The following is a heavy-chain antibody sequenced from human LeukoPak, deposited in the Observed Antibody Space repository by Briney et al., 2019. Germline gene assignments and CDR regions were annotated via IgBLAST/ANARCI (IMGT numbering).Heavy chain of an antibody. CDR1: GNSFTSFW. D-gene: IGHD1-26*01. Sequence: GESLKISCKGSGNSFTSFWIGWVRQMPGKGLEWMGVIYPGDSDTRYSPSFQGQVTISADRSISTAYLQWSSLKASDTAMYYCARREGFSGSYEDYWGQGTLVTVSS. V-gene: IGHV5-51*01. J-gene: IGHJ4*02. CDR2: IYPGDSDT. CDR3: ARREGFSGSYEDY.